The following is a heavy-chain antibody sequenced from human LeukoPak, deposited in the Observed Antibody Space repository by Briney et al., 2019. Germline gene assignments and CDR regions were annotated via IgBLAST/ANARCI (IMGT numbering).Heavy chain of an antibody. Sequence: GGSMTLSCAASGFTFSSYWMSWVRQAPGKGLEWVANIKQEGSEKYYVDSVKGRFTISRDQAKNPLYLQMNSLRAEDTAVYYCASSTGGSLDPTLDFWGQGTLVTVSS. V-gene: IGHV3-7*01. D-gene: IGHD2-15*01. CDR2: IKQEGSEK. CDR1: GFTFSSYW. CDR3: ASSTGGSLDPTLDF. J-gene: IGHJ4*02.